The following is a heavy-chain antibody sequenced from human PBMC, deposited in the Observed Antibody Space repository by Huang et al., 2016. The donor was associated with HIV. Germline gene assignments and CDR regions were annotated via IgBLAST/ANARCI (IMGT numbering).Heavy chain of an antibody. CDR3: AKDLTDTFGRHFDY. Sequence: QVQLVESGGGVVQPGGSLSLSCTVYGFTFGSFGMHWVRQAPGKGREWVAFRRYDGNNYYYADSVRGRFTISRDNSKDTLYLQMNRLRPDDSAVYYCAKDLTDTFGRHFDYWGRGTLVTVSS. J-gene: IGHJ4*02. CDR2: RRYDGNNY. CDR1: GFTFGSFG. D-gene: IGHD3-3*01. V-gene: IGHV3-30*02.